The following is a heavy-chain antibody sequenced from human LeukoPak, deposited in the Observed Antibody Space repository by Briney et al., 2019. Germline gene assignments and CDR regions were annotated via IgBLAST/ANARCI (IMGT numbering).Heavy chain of an antibody. CDR2: INHSGST. CDR1: GGSFSGYY. Sequence: SETLSLTCAVYGGSFSGYYWSWIRQPPGKGLEWIGEINHSGSTNYNPSLKSRVTISVDTSKNQFSLKLSSVTAADTAVYYCARHPDAFDIWGQGTMVTVSS. V-gene: IGHV4-34*01. J-gene: IGHJ3*02. CDR3: ARHPDAFDI.